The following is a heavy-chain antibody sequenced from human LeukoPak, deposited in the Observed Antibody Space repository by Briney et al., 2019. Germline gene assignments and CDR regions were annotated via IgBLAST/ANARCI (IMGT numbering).Heavy chain of an antibody. D-gene: IGHD3-10*01. CDR2: INPNSGGT. J-gene: IGHJ3*02. V-gene: IGHV1-2*02. CDR3: ARERLLWFGVNDAFDI. CDR1: GYTFTGYY. Sequence: EASVKVSCKASGYTFTGYYMHWVRQAPGQGLEWMGWINPNSGGTNYAQKFQGRVTMTRDTSISTAYMELSRLRSGDTAVYYCARERLLWFGVNDAFDIWGQGTMVTVSS.